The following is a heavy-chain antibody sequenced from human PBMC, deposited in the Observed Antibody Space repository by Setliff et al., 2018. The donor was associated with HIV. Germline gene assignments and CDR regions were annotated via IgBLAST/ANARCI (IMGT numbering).Heavy chain of an antibody. D-gene: IGHD2-2*01. V-gene: IGHV4-34*01. CDR1: GGSFSGYY. Sequence: SETLSLTCAVYGGSFSGYYWSWIRQPPGKGLEWIGEINHSGNTNYNPSLKSRVTISIDTSKNQFSLNLSSVTAPDTAVYYCARGSCSTISCSLRVGNDAFDIWGQGTMVTVSS. CDR2: INHSGNT. CDR3: ARGSCSTISCSLRVGNDAFDI. J-gene: IGHJ3*02.